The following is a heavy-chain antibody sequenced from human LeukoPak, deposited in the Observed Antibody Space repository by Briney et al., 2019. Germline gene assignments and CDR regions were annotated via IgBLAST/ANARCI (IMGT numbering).Heavy chain of an antibody. CDR3: ARDRWSSGSYHDAFDI. V-gene: IGHV3-72*01. D-gene: IGHD1-26*01. Sequence: GGSLRLSCAASGFTFSDHYMNWVRQAPGKGREWVGRIRDKPNSYTTEYAASVKGRFPISRDDSKNSMYMKMNSLKTEDTAVYYCARDRWSSGSYHDAFDIWGQGTIVTVSS. CDR2: IRDKPNSYTT. J-gene: IGHJ3*02. CDR1: GFTFSDHY.